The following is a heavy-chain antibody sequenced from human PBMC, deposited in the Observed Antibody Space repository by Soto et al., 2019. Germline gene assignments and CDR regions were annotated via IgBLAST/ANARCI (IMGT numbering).Heavy chain of an antibody. Sequence: QVQLQESGPGLVKPTETLSLTCTVTGGSTISYYWSWLRQPAGKGLEWIRYNCYSGSTDCNPSLKRRLTISVDTSKNQFSLKLSSATAADTAVYYCARHGGSYSFDYWGQGTLVTVSS. CDR2: NCYSGST. CDR3: ARHGGSYSFDY. CDR1: GGSTISYY. V-gene: IGHV4-59*08. J-gene: IGHJ4*02. D-gene: IGHD1-26*01.